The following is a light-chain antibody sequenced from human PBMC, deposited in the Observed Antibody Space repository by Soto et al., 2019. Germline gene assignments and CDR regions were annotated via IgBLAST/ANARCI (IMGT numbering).Light chain of an antibody. V-gene: IGLV2-14*01. CDR2: EVS. J-gene: IGLJ1*01. CDR1: SSDVGGYNY. CDR3: SSYTTSSTYV. Sequence: QSALTQPASVSGSPGQSITISCTGTSSDVGGYNYVSWYQRHPGKAPKLMISEVSNRPSGVSIRFSGSKSGNTASLTISGLQAEDEADYHCSSYTTSSTYVFGTGTKLTVL.